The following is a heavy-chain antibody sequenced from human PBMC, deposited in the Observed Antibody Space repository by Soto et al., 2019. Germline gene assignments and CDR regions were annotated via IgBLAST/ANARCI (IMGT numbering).Heavy chain of an antibody. V-gene: IGHV6-1*01. CDR2: TYYRSKWYN. D-gene: IGHD6-13*01. J-gene: IGHJ4*02. CDR3: ATHDGIAAAGLVLDF. Sequence: SQTLSLTCAISGDSVSSNSAAWNWIRQSPSRGLEWLGRTYYRSKWYNDYAVSVKSRITINPDTSKNSVSLQMNSLRAEDTAVYYCATHDGIAAAGLVLDFWGQGTLVTVSS. CDR1: GDSVSSNSAA.